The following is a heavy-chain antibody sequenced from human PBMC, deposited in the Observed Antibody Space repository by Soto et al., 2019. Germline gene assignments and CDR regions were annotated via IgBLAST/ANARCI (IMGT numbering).Heavy chain of an antibody. J-gene: IGHJ4*02. CDR1: GGTFSSYA. Sequence: QVQLVQSGAEVKKPGSSVKVSCKASGGTFSSYAISWVRQAPGQGLEWMGGLIPIFGTANYAQKFQGRVTITADKSTSTAYMELSSLRSEDTAVYYCARVSVWGSGSYPFDYWGQGTLVTVSS. CDR2: LIPIFGTA. D-gene: IGHD1-26*01. V-gene: IGHV1-69*06. CDR3: ARVSVWGSGSYPFDY.